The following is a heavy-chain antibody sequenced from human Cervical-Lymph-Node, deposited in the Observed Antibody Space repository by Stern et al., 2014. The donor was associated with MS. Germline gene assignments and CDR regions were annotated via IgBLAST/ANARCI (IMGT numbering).Heavy chain of an antibody. CDR3: ARQAYCSSTRCYPYGMDV. V-gene: IGHV5-51*01. D-gene: IGHD2-2*01. J-gene: IGHJ6*02. Sequence: MQLVQSGAEVKKSGESLKISCQGSGDSFTNYWIAWVRQMPGKGLEWQGIIHLSASEISYSPSFQGQVTSSADKSISTAYLQWSSLKASDTAMYYCARQAYCSSTRCYPYGMDVWGQGTTVTVSS. CDR1: GDSFTNYW. CDR2: IHLSASEI.